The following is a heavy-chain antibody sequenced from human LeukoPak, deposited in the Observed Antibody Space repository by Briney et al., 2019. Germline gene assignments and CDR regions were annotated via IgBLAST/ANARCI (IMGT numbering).Heavy chain of an antibody. CDR1: GYTFTSYY. V-gene: IGHV1-2*02. CDR3: AGEYYYDSSGYYYSRGAFDI. CDR2: INPNSGGT. J-gene: IGHJ3*02. D-gene: IGHD3-22*01. Sequence: ASVKVSCKASGYTFTSYYMHWVRQAPGQGLEWMGWINPNSGGTNYAQKFQGRVTMTRDTSISTAYMELSRLRSDDTAVYYCAGEYYYDSSGYYYSRGAFDIWGQGTMVTVSS.